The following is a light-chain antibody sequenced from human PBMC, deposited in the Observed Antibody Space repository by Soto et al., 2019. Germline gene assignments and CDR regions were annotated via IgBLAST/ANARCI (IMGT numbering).Light chain of an antibody. CDR1: SGHSNYA. Sequence: QLVLTQSPSASASLGASVKLTCTLSSGHSNYAIAWHQLQPEKGPRYLMKLNSDGSHTKGDGIPDRFSGSSSGAERYLTISSLQSEDEADYICQTWDTGIQVFGGGTKLTVL. CDR3: QTWDTGIQV. CDR2: LNSDGSH. V-gene: IGLV4-69*01. J-gene: IGLJ2*01.